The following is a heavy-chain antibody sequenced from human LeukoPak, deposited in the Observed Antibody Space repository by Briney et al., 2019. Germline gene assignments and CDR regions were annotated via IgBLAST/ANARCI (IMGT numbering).Heavy chain of an antibody. CDR1: GFSLTTSGEG. D-gene: IGHD5-18*01. CDR3: VRDNESAYKRGYGHFFYYMDK. V-gene: IGHV4-61*02. CDR2: IHFGGTT. Sequence: SGPTLVKPTQTLTLTCTFSGFSLTTSGEGVGWIRQPAGKGLEWIGRIHFGGTTNYNPSFGSRLTLSIDTSKKEISLRLTSVTAADTALYYCVRDNESAYKRGYGHFFYYMDKWGKGTTVIVSS. J-gene: IGHJ6*03.